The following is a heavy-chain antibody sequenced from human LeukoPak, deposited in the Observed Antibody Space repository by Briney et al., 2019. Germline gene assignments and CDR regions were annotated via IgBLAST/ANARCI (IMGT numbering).Heavy chain of an antibody. D-gene: IGHD6-13*01. J-gene: IGHJ4*02. Sequence: ASVKVSCKASGYTFTSYDINWVRQATGQGLEWMGWMNPNSGNTGYAQKFQGRVTKTRNTSISTAYMELSSLRSEDTAVYYCARVLARTQQLVYYWGQGTLVTVSS. V-gene: IGHV1-8*01. CDR1: GYTFTSYD. CDR2: MNPNSGNT. CDR3: ARVLARTQQLVYY.